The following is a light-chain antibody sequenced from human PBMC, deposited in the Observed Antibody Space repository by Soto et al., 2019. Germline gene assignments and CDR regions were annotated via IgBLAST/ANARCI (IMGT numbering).Light chain of an antibody. CDR3: QQYGTSREYT. CDR1: QSVSSSF. J-gene: IGKJ2*01. CDR2: AAS. Sequence: EVVLTQSPGTLSLSPGERATLSCRASQSVSSSFLAWYQQKPGQAPRLLIYAASSRVTGIPDRFSGGGSGTDFTLTISRLEPEDFAVYYCQQYGTSREYTFGQGTTLEIK. V-gene: IGKV3-20*01.